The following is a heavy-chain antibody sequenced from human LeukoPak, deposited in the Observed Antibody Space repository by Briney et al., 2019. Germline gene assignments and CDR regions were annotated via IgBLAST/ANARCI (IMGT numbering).Heavy chain of an antibody. CDR3: ARVPAHGDCSTTSCLASDYYFDY. Sequence: SETLSLTCAVYGGSFSAYYWSWIRQPPGKGLEWIGEINHSGSTNYKPSLKTRVTISVDTSKSQFSLRLSSVTAADTAVYYCARVPAHGDCSTTSCLASDYYFDYWGQGTLVTVSS. CDR1: GGSFSAYY. D-gene: IGHD2-2*03. V-gene: IGHV4-34*01. J-gene: IGHJ4*02. CDR2: INHSGST.